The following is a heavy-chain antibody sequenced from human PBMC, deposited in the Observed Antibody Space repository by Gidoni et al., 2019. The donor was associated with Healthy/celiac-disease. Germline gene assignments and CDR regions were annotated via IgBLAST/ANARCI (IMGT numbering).Heavy chain of an antibody. V-gene: IGHV3-23*01. CDR3: AKGGAGSSSSVYYGMDV. J-gene: IGHJ6*02. CDR1: GFTFSSYA. D-gene: IGHD6-6*01. CDR2: ISCSGGST. Sequence: EVQLLESGGGLVQPGGSLRLSCAASGFTFSSYAMSWVRQAPGTGLEWVPAISCSGGSTDYADSVKGRFTISRDNSKKTLYLKMNSLRAEDTAVYYCAKGGAGSSSSVYYGMDVWGQGTTVTVSS.